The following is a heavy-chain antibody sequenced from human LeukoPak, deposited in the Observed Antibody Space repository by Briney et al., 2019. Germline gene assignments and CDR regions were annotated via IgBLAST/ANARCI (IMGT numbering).Heavy chain of an antibody. J-gene: IGHJ4*02. CDR3: AGAGLDY. CDR1: GLTFSSYW. Sequence: GGSPRLSCAASGLTFSSYWMSWVRQAPGKGLEWVANIKQDGSQKYYVDSVKGRFTISRGNAKNSLYLQMNSLSAEDTAVYYCAGAGLDYWGQGTLVTVSS. V-gene: IGHV3-7*03. CDR2: IKQDGSQK.